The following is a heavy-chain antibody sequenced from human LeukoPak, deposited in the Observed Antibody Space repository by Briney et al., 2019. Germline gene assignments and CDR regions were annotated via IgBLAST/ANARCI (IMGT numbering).Heavy chain of an antibody. CDR2: ISYDGSNK. CDR3: ARDFLHLGG. J-gene: IGHJ3*01. Sequence: GGSLRLSCAASGFTFSSYAMHWVRQAPGKGLEWVAVISYDGSNKYYADSVKGRFTISRDNAKNTLYLQMNSLRAEDTAVYYCARDFLHLGGWGQGTMVTVSS. D-gene: IGHD3-16*01. V-gene: IGHV3-30*04. CDR1: GFTFSSYA.